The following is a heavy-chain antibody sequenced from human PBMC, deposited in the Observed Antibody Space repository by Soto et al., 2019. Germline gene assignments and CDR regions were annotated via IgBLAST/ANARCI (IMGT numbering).Heavy chain of an antibody. CDR1: GYTFTSYD. V-gene: IGHV1-8*01. CDR3: ARRAPFIPSSSDSYYMDV. J-gene: IGHJ6*03. D-gene: IGHD6-6*01. CDR2: MKPNSGNT. Sequence: VASVKVSCKASGYTFTSYDINWVRQATGQGLEWMGWMKPNSGNTGYAQKYQGRDTMTRNTSISTANKEMSSLSFEDTAVYYFARRAPFIPSSSDSYYMDVWGKGTTVTVSS.